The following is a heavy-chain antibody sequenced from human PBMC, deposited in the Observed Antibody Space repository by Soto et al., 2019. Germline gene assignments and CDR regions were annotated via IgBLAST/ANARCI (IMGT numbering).Heavy chain of an antibody. J-gene: IGHJ4*02. CDR2: IYYSGST. CDR1: GGSISSYY. Sequence: ASETLSLTCTVSGGSISSYYWSWIRQPPGKGLEWIGYIYYSGSTNYNPSLKSRVTISVDTSKNQFSLKLSSVTAADTAVYYCASWATSGRYDYFDYWGQGTLVTVSS. V-gene: IGHV4-59*01. CDR3: ASWATSGRYDYFDY. D-gene: IGHD1-26*01.